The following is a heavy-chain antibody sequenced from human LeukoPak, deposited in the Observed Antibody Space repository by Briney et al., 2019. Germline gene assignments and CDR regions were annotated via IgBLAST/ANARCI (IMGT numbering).Heavy chain of an antibody. D-gene: IGHD1/OR15-1a*01. CDR2: IYYSGST. V-gene: IGHV4-39*07. CDR1: GGSIISSSYY. Sequence: SETLSLTCTVSGGSIISSSYYWGWIRQPPGKGLEWIGTIYYSGSTYYNPSLESRVTISVDTSKSHFSLKLSSVTAADTAVYYCARKPIINNAWYYFDCWGQGIMVAVSS. CDR3: ARKPIINNAWYYFDC. J-gene: IGHJ4*02.